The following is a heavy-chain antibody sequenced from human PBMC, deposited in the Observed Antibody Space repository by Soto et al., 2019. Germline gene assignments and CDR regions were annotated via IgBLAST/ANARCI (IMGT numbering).Heavy chain of an antibody. V-gene: IGHV4-34*01. J-gene: IGHJ6*02. CDR1: GGSFSGYY. CDR2: INHSGST. Sequence: KPSETLSLTCAVYGGSFSGYYWSWIRQPPGKGLEWIGEINHSGSTNYNPSLKSRVTISVDTSKNQFSLKLSSVTAADTAVYYCAGKFYDFWSGPYYDYYYGMDVWGQGTTVT. CDR3: AGKFYDFWSGPYYDYYYGMDV. D-gene: IGHD3-3*01.